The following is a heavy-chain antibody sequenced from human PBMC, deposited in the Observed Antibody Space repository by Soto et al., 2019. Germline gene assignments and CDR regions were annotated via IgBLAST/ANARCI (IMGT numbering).Heavy chain of an antibody. CDR1: GFTFSSYS. CDR3: ARDDGRTIPDAFDI. J-gene: IGHJ3*02. V-gene: IGHV3-21*01. D-gene: IGHD3-3*01. CDR2: ISSSSSYI. Sequence: GGSLRLSCAASGFTFSSYSMNWVRQAPGKGLEWVSSISSSSSYIYYADSVKGRFTISRDNAKNSLYLQMNSLRAEDTAVYYCARDDGRTIPDAFDIWGQGTMVTVS.